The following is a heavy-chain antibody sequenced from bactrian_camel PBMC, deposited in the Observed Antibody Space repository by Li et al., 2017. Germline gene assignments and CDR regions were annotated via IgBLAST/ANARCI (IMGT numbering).Heavy chain of an antibody. Sequence: HVQLVESGGGSVQAGGSLILSCVASESAYNSNCMAWFRQRPGNERDGIATIRTDVRAITYADSVKGRFTISQANAEDISKKTLFLQMDGVKPDDTGMYYCAARSGRCTGTPTSDFDYWGQGTQVTVS. V-gene: IGHV3S6*01. CDR1: ESAYNSNC. J-gene: IGHJ6*01. CDR3: AARSGRCTGTPTSDFDY. D-gene: IGHD2*01. CDR2: IRTDVRAI.